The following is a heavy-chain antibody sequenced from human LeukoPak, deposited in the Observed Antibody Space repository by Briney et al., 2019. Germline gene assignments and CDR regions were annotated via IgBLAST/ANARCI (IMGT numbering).Heavy chain of an antibody. J-gene: IGHJ4*02. Sequence: SETLSLTCTVSGGSISSYYWSWIRQPPGKGLEWIGYIYYSGRTNYNPSLKSRVTISVDTSKNQFSLKLSSVTAADTAVYYCARGWGYYFDYWGQGTLVTVSS. V-gene: IGHV4-59*01. D-gene: IGHD3-16*01. CDR1: GGSISSYY. CDR3: ARGWGYYFDY. CDR2: IYYSGRT.